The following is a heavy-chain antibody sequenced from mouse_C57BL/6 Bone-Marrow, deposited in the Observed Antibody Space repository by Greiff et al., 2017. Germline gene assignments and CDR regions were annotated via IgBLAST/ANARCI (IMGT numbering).Heavy chain of an antibody. Sequence: VQLQESGPGLVQPSQSLSITCTVSGFSLTSYGVHWVRQPPGKGLEWLGVIWSGGSTDYNAAFISRLSISKDNSKSQVFFKMNSLQADDTAIYYCAKEGITTVVAKGYAMDYWGQGTSVTVSS. CDR2: IWSGGST. D-gene: IGHD1-1*01. J-gene: IGHJ4*01. CDR1: GFSLTSYG. CDR3: AKEGITTVVAKGYAMDY. V-gene: IGHV2-4*01.